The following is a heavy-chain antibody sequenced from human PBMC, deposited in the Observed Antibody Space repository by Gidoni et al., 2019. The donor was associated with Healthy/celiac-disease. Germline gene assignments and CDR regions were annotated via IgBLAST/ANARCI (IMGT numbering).Heavy chain of an antibody. CDR2: INHSGST. Sequence: QVQLQQWGAGLLKPSETLSLTCAVYGGSFSGYYWSWIRQPPGKGLEWIGEINHSGSTNYNPSLKSRVTISVDTSKNQFSLKLSSVTAADTAVYYCARGLPYYDFWGATGGYYYYGMDVWGQGTTVTVSS. D-gene: IGHD3-3*01. CDR3: ARGLPYYDFWGATGGYYYYGMDV. V-gene: IGHV4-34*01. J-gene: IGHJ6*02. CDR1: GGSFSGYY.